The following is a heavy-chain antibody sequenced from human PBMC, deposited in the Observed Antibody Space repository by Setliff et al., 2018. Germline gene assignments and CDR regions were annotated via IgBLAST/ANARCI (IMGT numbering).Heavy chain of an antibody. J-gene: IGHJ4*02. V-gene: IGHV3-33*06. CDR1: GFTFSTYR. CDR3: AKVGIFGGGYFDL. CDR2: IWDDGVKK. Sequence: LRLSCAAYGFTFSTYRMHWVRQAPGKGLEWVAVIWDDGVKKYHADSVKGRFTISRDNAKNSLYLQMSSLRAEDTAVYYCAKVGIFGGGYFDLWGLGTLVTVSS. D-gene: IGHD3-3*01.